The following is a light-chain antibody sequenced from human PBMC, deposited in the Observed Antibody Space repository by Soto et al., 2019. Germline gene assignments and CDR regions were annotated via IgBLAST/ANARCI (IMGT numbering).Light chain of an antibody. J-gene: IGKJ1*01. Sequence: DIQMTQSPSSVSASVGDRVTITCRASQDISSWLAWYQQKPGKAPNLLIYAASSLQSGVPSRFSGSGSGTDFTLTITSLQPEDIATSYCQQTNSFHRTFGQGTKVEVK. CDR2: AAS. CDR3: QQTNSFHRT. CDR1: QDISSW. V-gene: IGKV1-12*01.